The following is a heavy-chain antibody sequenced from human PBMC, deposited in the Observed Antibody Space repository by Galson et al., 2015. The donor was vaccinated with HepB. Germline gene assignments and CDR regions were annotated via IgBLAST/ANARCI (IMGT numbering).Heavy chain of an antibody. CDR1: GYTFTSYA. V-gene: IGHV1-3*01. D-gene: IGHD6-19*01. J-gene: IGHJ3*02. CDR2: INAGNGNT. Sequence: SVKVSCKASGYTFTSYAMHWVRQAPGQRLEWMGWINAGNGNTKYSQKFQGRVTITRDTSASTAYVELSSLRSEDTAVYYCARERVISSGWYGLYDAFDIWGQGTMVTVSS. CDR3: ARERVISSGWYGLYDAFDI.